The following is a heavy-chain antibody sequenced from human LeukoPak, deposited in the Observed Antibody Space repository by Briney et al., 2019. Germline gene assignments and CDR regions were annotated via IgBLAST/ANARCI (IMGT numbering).Heavy chain of an antibody. CDR3: ERRGYSDGYGREPTFDY. J-gene: IGHJ4*02. CDR2: LYSSGST. V-gene: IGHV4-59*08. CDR1: GGSISRYY. Sequence: SETLSLTCFVSGGSISRYYWNWIRQPPRKGLEWIGYLYSSGSTNYNPSLKSRVTMSVDTAKNQFSLKLSSVTAADTAVYYCERRGYSDGYGREPTFDYWGQGALVTVSS. D-gene: IGHD5-18*01.